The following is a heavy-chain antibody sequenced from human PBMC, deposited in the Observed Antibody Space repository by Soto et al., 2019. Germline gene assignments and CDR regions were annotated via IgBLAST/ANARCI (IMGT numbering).Heavy chain of an antibody. V-gene: IGHV4-31*03. CDR3: ARGGYYYENSGQNAYDY. D-gene: IGHD3-22*01. CDR1: GGSISSGGYY. Sequence: PSETLSLTCTVSGGSISSGGYYWSWIRQHPGKGLEWIGYIYYGGSTYHNPSLKSRATISGDTSKNQFSLKLSSVTAADTAVYYCARGGYYYENSGQNAYDYWGQGILVTVSS. CDR2: IYYGGST. J-gene: IGHJ4*01.